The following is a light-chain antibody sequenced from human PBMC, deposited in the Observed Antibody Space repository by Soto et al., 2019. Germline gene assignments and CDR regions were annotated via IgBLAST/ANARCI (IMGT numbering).Light chain of an antibody. CDR2: GAS. CDR3: QPYGSSPT. J-gene: IGKJ2*01. Sequence: EIVLTQFPGTLSLSPGERATLSCRASQSVSSSYLAWFQQKPGQAPRLLIYGASSRATGIPDRFSGRGSGTDFTLTISRLEPEDFAVYYCQPYGSSPTFGQGAKLEIK. CDR1: QSVSSSY. V-gene: IGKV3-20*01.